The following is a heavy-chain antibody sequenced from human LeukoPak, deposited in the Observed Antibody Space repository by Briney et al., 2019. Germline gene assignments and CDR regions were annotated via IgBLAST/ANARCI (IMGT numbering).Heavy chain of an antibody. Sequence: GALRLSCAASGFTFSSYGMHWVRQAPGKGLEWVAVISYDGSNKYYADSVKGRFTISRDNSKNTLYLQMNSLRAEDTAVYYCAKDREITMIVVVITTGAFDIWGQGTMVTLSS. V-gene: IGHV3-30*18. CDR1: GFTFSSYG. J-gene: IGHJ3*02. CDR2: ISYDGSNK. D-gene: IGHD3-22*01. CDR3: AKDREITMIVVVITTGAFDI.